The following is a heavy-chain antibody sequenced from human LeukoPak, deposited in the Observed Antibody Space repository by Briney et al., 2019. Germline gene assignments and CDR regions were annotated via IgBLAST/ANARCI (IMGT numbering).Heavy chain of an antibody. CDR1: GGSISSYY. V-gene: IGHV4-4*07. J-gene: IGHJ4*02. CDR3: ARVQGSGWYLYYFDY. CDR2: IYTSGST. D-gene: IGHD6-19*01. Sequence: PSETLSLTCTVSGGSISSYYWSWIRQPAGKGLEWIGRIYTSGSTNYNPPLKSRVTISVDTSKNQFSLKLTSVTAADTAVYYCARVQGSGWYLYYFDYWGQGTLVTVSS.